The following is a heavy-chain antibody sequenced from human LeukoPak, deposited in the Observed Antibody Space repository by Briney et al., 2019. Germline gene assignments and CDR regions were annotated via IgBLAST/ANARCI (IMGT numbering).Heavy chain of an antibody. CDR1: GFTFSSYE. D-gene: IGHD3-10*01. Sequence: PGGSLRLSCEGSGFTFSSYEMNWVRQAPGKGLEWVSYISSGGSTIYYADSVKGRFTISRDNAKNALSLQLNSLRDEDTAVYYCARAIGGSGSYYDSWGQGTLVTVSS. CDR2: ISSGGSTI. V-gene: IGHV3-48*03. J-gene: IGHJ4*02. CDR3: ARAIGGSGSYYDS.